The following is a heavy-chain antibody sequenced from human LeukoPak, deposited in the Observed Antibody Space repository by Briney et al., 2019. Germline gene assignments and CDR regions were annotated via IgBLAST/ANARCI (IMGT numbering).Heavy chain of an antibody. V-gene: IGHV3-30*02. Sequence: GGSLRLSCAASGFTFSSYGMHWVRQAPGKGLEWVAFIRYDGSNKYYADSVKGRFTISRDNSKNTLYLQMNSLRAEDTAVYYCARAILADFWSGYKQERNWFDPWGQGTLVTVSS. CDR3: ARAILADFWSGYKQERNWFDP. D-gene: IGHD3-3*01. CDR1: GFTFSSYG. CDR2: IRYDGSNK. J-gene: IGHJ5*02.